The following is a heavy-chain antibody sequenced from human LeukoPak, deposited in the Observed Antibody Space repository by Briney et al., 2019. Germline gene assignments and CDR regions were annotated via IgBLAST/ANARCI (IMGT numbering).Heavy chain of an antibody. J-gene: IGHJ6*02. V-gene: IGHV3-21*01. CDR3: ARGAYCSSTSCYTADYYYYGMDV. CDR2: ISSSSYI. D-gene: IGHD2-2*02. Sequence: PGGSLRLSCAASGVTLSSYAMSWARQAPGKGLEWVSSISSSSYIYYADSVKGRFTISRDNAKNSLYLQMNSLRAEDTAVYYCARGAYCSSTSCYTADYYYYGMDVWGQGTTVTVSS. CDR1: GVTLSSYA.